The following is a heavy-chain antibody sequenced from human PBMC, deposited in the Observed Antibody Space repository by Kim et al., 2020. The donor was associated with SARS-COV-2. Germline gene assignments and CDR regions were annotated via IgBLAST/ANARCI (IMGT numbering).Heavy chain of an antibody. Sequence: ASVKVSCKASGYTFTSYYMHWVRQAPGQGLEWMGIINPSGGSTSYAQKFQGRVTMTWDTSTSTVYMELSSLRSEDTAVYYCALVGGDDAFDIWGQGTMVTVSS. D-gene: IGHD3-10*01. V-gene: IGHV1-46*01. J-gene: IGHJ3*02. CDR1: GYTFTSYY. CDR3: ALVGGDDAFDI. CDR2: INPSGGST.